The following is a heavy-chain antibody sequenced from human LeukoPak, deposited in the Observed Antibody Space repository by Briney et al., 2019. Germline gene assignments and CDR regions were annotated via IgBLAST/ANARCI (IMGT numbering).Heavy chain of an antibody. Sequence: LSGGSLRLSCAASGFTFSSYEMNWLRQAPGKGLEWVSYISSSGSTIYYADSVKGRFTISRDNAKNSLYLQMNSLRAEDTAVYYCAELGITMIGGVWGKGTTVTISS. CDR2: ISSSGSTI. D-gene: IGHD3-10*02. V-gene: IGHV3-48*03. CDR1: GFTFSSYE. J-gene: IGHJ6*04. CDR3: AELGITMIGGV.